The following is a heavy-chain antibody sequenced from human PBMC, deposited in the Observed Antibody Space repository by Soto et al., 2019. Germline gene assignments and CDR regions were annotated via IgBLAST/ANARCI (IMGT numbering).Heavy chain of an antibody. V-gene: IGHV3-11*06. D-gene: IGHD2-8*01. CDR2: ISNSGEDT. J-gene: IGHJ3*02. CDR1: GFSFSDYY. Sequence: QVRLVESGGGLVKPGGSVRLSCAASGFSFSDYYMTWIRQAPGKGLEWVSRISNSGEDTNYADSVQGRFTISRDNGENSLYLQMTSLRAEDTAVYYCTRHLRARGIVHDVFDMWGQGTMVTVSS. CDR3: TRHLRARGIVHDVFDM.